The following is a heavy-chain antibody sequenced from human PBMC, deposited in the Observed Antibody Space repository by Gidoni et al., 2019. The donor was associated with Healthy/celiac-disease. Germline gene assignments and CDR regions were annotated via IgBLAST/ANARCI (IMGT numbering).Heavy chain of an antibody. V-gene: IGHV3-9*01. CDR3: AKGATDYYYGMDV. D-gene: IGHD3-16*01. CDR2: MSWNSGSI. CDR1: GFTFDDYP. Sequence: EVQLVESGGGLVQPGRSLRLSCAASGFTFDDYPMHWVRQAPGKGLEWVSGMSWNSGSIGYADSVKGRFTISRDNAKNSLYLQMNSLRAEDTALYYCAKGATDYYYGMDVWGQGTTVTVSS. J-gene: IGHJ6*02.